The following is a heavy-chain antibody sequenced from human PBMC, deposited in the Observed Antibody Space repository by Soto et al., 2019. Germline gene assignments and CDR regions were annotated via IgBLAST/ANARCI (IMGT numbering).Heavy chain of an antibody. CDR1: GFTFSTFD. D-gene: IGHD3-16*01. J-gene: IGHJ6*02. CDR3: AKEEDALRDTMDV. V-gene: IGHV3-48*03. Sequence: PGGSLRLSCAGSGFTFSTFDIHWVRQAPGKGLEWVSYISSSGKLIYYADSVKGRFTISRDNAKNSLYLQMNSLRAEDAAVYYCAKEEDALRDTMDVWGQGTKVTVSS. CDR2: ISSSGKLI.